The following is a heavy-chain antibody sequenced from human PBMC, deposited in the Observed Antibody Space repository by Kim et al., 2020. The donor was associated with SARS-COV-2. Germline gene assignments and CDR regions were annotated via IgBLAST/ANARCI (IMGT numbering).Heavy chain of an antibody. CDR1: GFTFSDSD. CDR3: TRRGLYYDWMIGLVPYEAFDV. J-gene: IGHJ3*01. D-gene: IGHD3-3*01. V-gene: IGHV3-73*01. CDR2: VNTSADNFYT. Sequence: GGSLRLSCAASGFTFSDSDINWVRQAPGKGLEWVGYVNTSADNFYTESSAAGKGRFSISRDDSKSMAYLKMNSLKTADTAVYSCTRRGLYYDWMIGLVPYEAFDVWGQGTLVAVSS.